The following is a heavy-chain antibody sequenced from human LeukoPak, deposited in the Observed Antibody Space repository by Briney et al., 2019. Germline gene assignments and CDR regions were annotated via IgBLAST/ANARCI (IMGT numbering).Heavy chain of an antibody. Sequence: GGSLRLSCAASGFTFNAYSMNWVRQAPGKGLEWVSNIISRGDTTHYAASVKGRFTISRDNAKNSVFLHLNSLRGDDTAVYYCARGRGYCTGISCDIDYWGQGTLVTVSS. CDR2: IISRGDTT. CDR1: GFTFNAYS. D-gene: IGHD2-8*02. CDR3: ARGRGYCTGISCDIDY. V-gene: IGHV3-48*04. J-gene: IGHJ4*02.